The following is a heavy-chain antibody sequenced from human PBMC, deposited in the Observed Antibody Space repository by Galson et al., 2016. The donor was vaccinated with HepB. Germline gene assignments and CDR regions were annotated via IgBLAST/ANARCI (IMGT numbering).Heavy chain of an antibody. V-gene: IGHV3-23*01. Sequence: SLRLSCAASGFIFSNYAMIWVRQAPGKGLEWVSAISRGSGGGTYYADSVKGRFTISRDNSKNTLYLQVNSLRGDDTAVYHCAKTAPYGTGWAGAFDVWGQWTLVTVSS. J-gene: IGHJ3*01. CDR3: AKTAPYGTGWAGAFDV. CDR2: ISRGSGGGT. CDR1: GFIFSNYA. D-gene: IGHD6-19*01.